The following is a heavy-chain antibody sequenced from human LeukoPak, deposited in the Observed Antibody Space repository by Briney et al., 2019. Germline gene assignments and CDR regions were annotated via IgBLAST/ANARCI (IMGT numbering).Heavy chain of an antibody. Sequence: KPSETLSLTCAVYGGSFSGYYWSWIRQPPGKGLEGIGEINHSGSTNYNPSLKSRVTISVDTSKNQFSLKLSSVTAADTAVYFCARGPPTDYYDSSGFYYVFDYWGQGTLVTVSS. CDR1: GGSFSGYY. D-gene: IGHD3-22*01. V-gene: IGHV4-34*01. J-gene: IGHJ4*02. CDR2: INHSGST. CDR3: ARGPPTDYYDSSGFYYVFDY.